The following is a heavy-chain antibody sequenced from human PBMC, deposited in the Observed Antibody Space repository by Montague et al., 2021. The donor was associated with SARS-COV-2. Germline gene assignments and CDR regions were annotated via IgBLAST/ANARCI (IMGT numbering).Heavy chain of an antibody. V-gene: IGHV4-39*07. CDR2: IYYTGRT. D-gene: IGHD3-22*01. CDR1: GGSISSSRYY. Sequence: SETLSLTCTVSGGSISSSRYYWGWIRQPPGKGLEWIGSIYYTGRTYYNPSLKSRVTISVDTSKNQFSLKLSSVTAADTAVYYCARDTRIATVVLVTSYCLDVWGQGTTVTVSS. J-gene: IGHJ6*02. CDR3: ARDTRIATVVLVTSYCLDV.